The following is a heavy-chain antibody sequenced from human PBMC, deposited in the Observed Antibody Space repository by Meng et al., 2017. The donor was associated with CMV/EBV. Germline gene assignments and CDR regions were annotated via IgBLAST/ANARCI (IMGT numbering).Heavy chain of an antibody. Sequence: QDSGPVLLEPYPALFSTCRVSGCSFCSGDYSCSWIRPPPGTALEWIGYIYYTGTTYYNPSLESRVTISVDTSKNQFSLNLSSVTAADTAVYYCARLSGSGTTSTGYHYAFDSWGQGTLVTVSS. CDR1: GCSFCSGDYS. V-gene: IGHV4-30-4*08. J-gene: IGHJ4*02. D-gene: IGHD3-22*01. CDR3: ARLSGSGTTSTGYHYAFDS. CDR2: IYYTGTT.